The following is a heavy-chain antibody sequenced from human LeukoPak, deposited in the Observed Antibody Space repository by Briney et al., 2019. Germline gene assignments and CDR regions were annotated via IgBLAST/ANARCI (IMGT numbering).Heavy chain of an antibody. J-gene: IGHJ4*02. CDR2: ISSSGSTI. CDR1: GFTFSDYY. D-gene: IGHD5-18*01. V-gene: IGHV3-11*04. CDR3: ARRSSYVRH. Sequence: PGGSPRLSCAASGFTFSDYYMSWIRQAPGKGLEWVSYISSSGSTIYYADSVRGGFTISRDNAKNSLYVQMNSLRAEDTAVYYCARRSSYVRHWGQGTLVTVSS.